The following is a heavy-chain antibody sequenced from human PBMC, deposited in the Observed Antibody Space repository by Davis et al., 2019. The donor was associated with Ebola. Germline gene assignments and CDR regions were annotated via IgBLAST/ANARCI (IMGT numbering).Heavy chain of an antibody. CDR2: ISASSST. CDR3: AKGSLYGSRSITAGMDV. CDR1: GFTFISYS. Sequence: GESLKISCAASGFTFISYSMTWVRQAPGKGLEWVSGISASSSTYYADSVKGRFTFSRDNSKNTLYLQMNSLRAEDTAVYYCAKGSLYGSRSITAGMDVWGQGTTVTVSS. J-gene: IGHJ6*02. V-gene: IGHV3-23*01. D-gene: IGHD4-17*01.